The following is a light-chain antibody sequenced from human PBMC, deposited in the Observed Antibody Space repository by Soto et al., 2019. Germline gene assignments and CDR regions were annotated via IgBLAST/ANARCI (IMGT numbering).Light chain of an antibody. CDR3: QQYDSYPYT. J-gene: IGKJ2*01. V-gene: IGKV1-5*03. Sequence: DSQMTQSPSTLSASVGDRVTITCRASQSISSWLAWYQQKPGKAPKVLIYKASNLKSGVPSRFSGSGSGTEFTLAISSLQPDDFATYYCQQYDSYPYTFGQGTKLEIK. CDR2: KAS. CDR1: QSISSW.